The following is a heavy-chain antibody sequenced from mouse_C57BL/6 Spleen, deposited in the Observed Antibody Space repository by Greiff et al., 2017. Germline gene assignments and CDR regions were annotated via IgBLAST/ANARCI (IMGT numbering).Heavy chain of an antibody. J-gene: IGHJ2*01. V-gene: IGHV6-3*01. CDR3: TWGPGY. CDR1: GFTFSNYW. CDR2: IRLKSDNYAT. Sequence: EVQGVESGGGLVQPGGSMKLSCVASGFTFSNYWMNWVRQSPEKGLEWVAQIRLKSDNYATHYAESVKGRFTISRDDSKSSVYLQMNNLRAEDTVIYSCTWGPGYWGQGTTLTVSS.